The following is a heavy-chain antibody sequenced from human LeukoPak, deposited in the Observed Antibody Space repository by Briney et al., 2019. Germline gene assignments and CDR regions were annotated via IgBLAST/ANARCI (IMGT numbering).Heavy chain of an antibody. CDR3: TSWGDTTAEYFQR. CDR1: GFTFIRCW. V-gene: IGHV3-7*01. CDR2: INPDGRDT. Sequence: GGSLRLSCVVSGFTFIRCWMNWVRRAPGKGLEWVAHINPDGRDTYYVDSVKGRFTISRDNAQNSMYLQMNSLRVEDTAVYYCTSWGDTTAEYFQRWGQGTLVTVSS. D-gene: IGHD2-21*02. J-gene: IGHJ1*01.